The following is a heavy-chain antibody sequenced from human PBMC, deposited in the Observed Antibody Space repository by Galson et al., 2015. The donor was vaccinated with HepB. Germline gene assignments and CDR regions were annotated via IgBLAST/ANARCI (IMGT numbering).Heavy chain of an antibody. Sequence: SLRLSCAASGFTFSGSAMNWVRQASGRGLEWVGRTRSKTNNYATTYAASVKGRFTISRNDSKNTASLEMNSLKTEDTAVYYCTRHGDYISPGFFDYWGQGILVTVSS. D-gene: IGHD4-11*01. CDR2: TRSKTNNYAT. V-gene: IGHV3-73*01. CDR3: TRHGDYISPGFFDY. J-gene: IGHJ4*02. CDR1: GFTFSGSA.